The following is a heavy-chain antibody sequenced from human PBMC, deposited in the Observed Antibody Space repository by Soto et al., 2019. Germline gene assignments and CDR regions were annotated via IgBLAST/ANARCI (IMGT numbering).Heavy chain of an antibody. Sequence: GGSLRLSCVASGFTFSSYAMHWVRQAPGKGLEWVALIWYDGSKKYYADSVKGRFTISRDNFKNTLYLQVNSLRAEDTAVYYCARYLGILEWLYTMEWWGQGTLVTVSA. CDR2: IWYDGSKK. CDR3: ARYLGILEWLYTMEW. D-gene: IGHD3-3*01. CDR1: GFTFSSYA. J-gene: IGHJ4*02. V-gene: IGHV3-33*01.